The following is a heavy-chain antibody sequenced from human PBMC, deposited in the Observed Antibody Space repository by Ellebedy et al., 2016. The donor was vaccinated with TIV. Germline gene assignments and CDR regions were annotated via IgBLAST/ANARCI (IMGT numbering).Heavy chain of an antibody. D-gene: IGHD1-1*01. CDR2: ISYDGSNK. Sequence: GESLKISCAASGFTFSSYAMHWVRQAPGKGLEWVAVISYDGSNKYYADSVKGRFTISRDNSKNTLYLQMNSLRAEDTAVYYCASDTQTTIYYYYYGMDVWGQGTTVTVSS. V-gene: IGHV3-30*04. CDR1: GFTFSSYA. J-gene: IGHJ6*02. CDR3: ASDTQTTIYYYYYGMDV.